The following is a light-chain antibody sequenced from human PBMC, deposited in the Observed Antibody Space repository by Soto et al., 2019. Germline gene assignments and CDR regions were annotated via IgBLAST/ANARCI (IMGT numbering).Light chain of an antibody. Sequence: QSALTQPASVSGSPGQSITISCTGTSSDVGGYKYVSWYQQHPDKAPKLIIFEVSNRPSGISSRFSGSKSGNTASLTISGLQAEDEADYYCASYTSSRNSVIFGRGTKLTVL. CDR2: EVS. J-gene: IGLJ2*01. V-gene: IGLV2-14*01. CDR3: ASYTSSRNSVI. CDR1: SSDVGGYKY.